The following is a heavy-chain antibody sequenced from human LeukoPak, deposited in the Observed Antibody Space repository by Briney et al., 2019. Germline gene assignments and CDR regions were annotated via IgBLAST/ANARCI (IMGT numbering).Heavy chain of an antibody. D-gene: IGHD3-22*01. CDR2: INWNGGST. Sequence: GGTLRLSCAASGFTFSSYGMSWVRQAPGKGLEWVSGINWNGGSTGYADSVKGRFTISRDNAKNSLYLQMNSLRAEDTALYYCARGVKYYYDSSGLGYWGQGTLVTVSS. V-gene: IGHV3-20*04. CDR3: ARGVKYYYDSSGLGY. CDR1: GFTFSSYG. J-gene: IGHJ4*02.